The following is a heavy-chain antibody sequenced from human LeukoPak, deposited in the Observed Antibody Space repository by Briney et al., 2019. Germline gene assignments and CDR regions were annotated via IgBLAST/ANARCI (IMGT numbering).Heavy chain of an antibody. J-gene: IGHJ3*02. CDR2: IYYSGST. Sequence: PSETLSLTCTVSGGSISSSSYYWGWIRQPPGKGLEWIGSIYYSGSTYYNPSLKSRVTISVDTSKNQFSLKLSSVTAADTAVYYCARGYDSSGLSRGIAFDIWGQGTMVTVSS. CDR3: ARGYDSSGLSRGIAFDI. D-gene: IGHD3-22*01. V-gene: IGHV4-39*07. CDR1: GGSISSSSYY.